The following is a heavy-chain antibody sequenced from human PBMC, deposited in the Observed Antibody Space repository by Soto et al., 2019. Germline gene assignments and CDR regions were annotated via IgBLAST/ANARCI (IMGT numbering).Heavy chain of an antibody. D-gene: IGHD1-1*01. J-gene: IGHJ5*02. CDR3: VRDGTKTLREWFDP. CDR2: IYATGTT. V-gene: IGHV4-4*07. Sequence: SETLSLTCTVSGASIIGFYWSWIRKPAGKGLEWIGRIYATGTTDYNPSLKSRVMMSVDTSKNQFSLKLRSVTAADTAVYYCVRDGTKTLREWFDPWGQGISVTVSS. CDR1: GASIIGFY.